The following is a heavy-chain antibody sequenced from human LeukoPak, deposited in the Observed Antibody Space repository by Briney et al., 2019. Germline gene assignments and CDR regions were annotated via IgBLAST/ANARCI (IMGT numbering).Heavy chain of an antibody. Sequence: PGGSLRLSCAVSGFTFSRYEMSWIRQAPGKGLEWISYISPGGTTMYYVDSVKGRFIISRDNAKDSLYLQMNSLRVEDTAVYYCARDPRGPDYWGQGTLVTVSS. CDR1: GFTFSRYE. J-gene: IGHJ4*02. CDR2: ISPGGTTM. CDR3: ARDPRGPDY. V-gene: IGHV3-48*03.